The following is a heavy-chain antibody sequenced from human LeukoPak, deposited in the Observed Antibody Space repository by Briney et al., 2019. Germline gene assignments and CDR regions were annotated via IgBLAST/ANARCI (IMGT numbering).Heavy chain of an antibody. J-gene: IGHJ6*03. V-gene: IGHV1-2*06. CDR1: GYTFTGYY. CDR2: INPNSGGT. D-gene: IGHD3-10*01. Sequence: ASVKVSCKASGYTFTGYYMHWVRQAPGQGLEWMGRINPNSGGTNYAQKFQGKVTMTRDTSVTTGYMELTRLRSDDTAVYFCARESLTLRGVDYYYMDVWGKGTTVTVSS. CDR3: ARESLTLRGVDYYYMDV.